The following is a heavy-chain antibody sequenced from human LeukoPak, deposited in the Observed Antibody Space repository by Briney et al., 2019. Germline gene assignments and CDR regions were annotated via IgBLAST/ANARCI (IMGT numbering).Heavy chain of an antibody. J-gene: IGHJ4*02. CDR2: TSYDGSNS. Sequence: GGSLRLSCAASGFTFSTYAMHWVRQAPGKGLEWVAVTSYDGSNSYYADSVKGRFTISRDNSESTLYLQMDSLRTEDTAVYYCAKQYRSRYYYDNSAYDYWGQGTLVTVSS. CDR1: GFTFSTYA. V-gene: IGHV3-30*18. D-gene: IGHD3-22*01. CDR3: AKQYRSRYYYDNSAYDY.